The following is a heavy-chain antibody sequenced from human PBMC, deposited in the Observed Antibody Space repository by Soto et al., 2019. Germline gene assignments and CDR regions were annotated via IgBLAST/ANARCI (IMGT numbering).Heavy chain of an antibody. D-gene: IGHD3-22*01. Sequence: QVQLQESGPGLVKPSQTLSLTCTVSGGSISSGGYYWSWIRQHPGEGLEWIGYIYYSGSTYYNPSLKSRVTISVDTSKNQFSLKLSSVTAADTAVYYCASTFVDYYDSSGYSYYFDYWGQGTLVTVSS. V-gene: IGHV4-31*03. CDR3: ASTFVDYYDSSGYSYYFDY. CDR2: IYYSGST. J-gene: IGHJ4*02. CDR1: GGSISSGGYY.